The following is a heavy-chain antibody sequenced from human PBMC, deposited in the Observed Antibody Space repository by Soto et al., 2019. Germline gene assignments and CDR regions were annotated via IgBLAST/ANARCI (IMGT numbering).Heavy chain of an antibody. CDR2: ISYDGSNK. J-gene: IGHJ6*02. CDR1: GFTFSSYG. Sequence: GGSLRLSCAASGFTFSSYGMHWVRQAPGKGLEWVAVISYDGSNKYYADSVKGRFTISRDNSKNTLYLQMNSLRAEDTAVYYCAKDARPGGMDVRGRGTTVTVSS. V-gene: IGHV3-30*18. CDR3: AKDARPGGMDV. D-gene: IGHD1-1*01.